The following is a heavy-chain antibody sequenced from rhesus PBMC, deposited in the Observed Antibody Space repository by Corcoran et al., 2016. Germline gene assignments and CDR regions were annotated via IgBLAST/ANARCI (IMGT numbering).Heavy chain of an antibody. CDR3: ARRDTVTKYYFDY. J-gene: IGHJ4*01. D-gene: IGHD4-23*01. CDR1: GARVSSNSAT. Sequence: QVQLQESGPGLVKPSQTLSLPCALSGARVSSNSATWHWLRQWPLEGLEWMGRTYYMSKWYKDYAQSVQNRISINPDTSKNQFSLQLNSVTPEDMAVYYCARRDTVTKYYFDYWGQGVLVTVSS. V-gene: IGHV6-1*01. CDR2: TYYMSKWYK.